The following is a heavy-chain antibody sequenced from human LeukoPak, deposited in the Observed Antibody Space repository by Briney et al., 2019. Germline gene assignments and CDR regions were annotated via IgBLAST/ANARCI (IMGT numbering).Heavy chain of an antibody. CDR1: GYTFTSYG. CDR2: ISAYNGNT. D-gene: IGHD3-3*01. J-gene: IGHJ3*02. CDR3: ARDSTYYDFWSGYYFAPRAFDI. Sequence: ASVKVSCKASGYTFTSYGISWVRQAPRQGLEWMGWISAYNGNTNYAQKLQGRVTMTTDTSTSTAYMELRSLRSDDTAVYYCARDSTYYDFWSGYYFAPRAFDIWGQGTMVTVSS. V-gene: IGHV1-18*01.